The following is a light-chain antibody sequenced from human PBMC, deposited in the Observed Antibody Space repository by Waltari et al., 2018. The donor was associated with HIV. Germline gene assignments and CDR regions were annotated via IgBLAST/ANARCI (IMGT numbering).Light chain of an antibody. J-gene: IGLJ2*01. CDR2: GSR. V-gene: IGLV1-40*01. CDR3: QSYDSSLSGSV. CDR1: TSNIGANYD. Sequence: QSVLTQPPAVSGALGQRVSISCTGTTSNIGANYDVHWYQQYPGRAPKVLVYGSRHRPSGVPDRFSGSKSGSSASLAITGLQAEDEAEYYCQSYDSSLSGSVFGGGTKVTV.